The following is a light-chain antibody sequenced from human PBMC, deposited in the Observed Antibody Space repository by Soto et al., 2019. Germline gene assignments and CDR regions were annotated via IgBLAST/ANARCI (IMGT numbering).Light chain of an antibody. Sequence: EIVMTQSPATLSVSPGERATLSCRASQSVSSNLAWYQQKPGQAPRLLIYGASTRATGIPVNFSGSGSGTEFTLTISSLQSEDFAVYYCQQYKNWPSITFGQGTRLEIK. J-gene: IGKJ5*01. CDR2: GAS. CDR1: QSVSSN. CDR3: QQYKNWPSIT. V-gene: IGKV3-15*01.